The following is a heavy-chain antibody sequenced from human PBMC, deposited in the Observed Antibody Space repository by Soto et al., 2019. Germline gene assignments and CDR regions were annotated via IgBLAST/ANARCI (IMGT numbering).Heavy chain of an antibody. J-gene: IGHJ6*02. Sequence: EVQLLESGGGLVQHGGSLRLSCAASGFTFSSYVMSWVRQAPGKGLEWVSAISVSGGSTYYADSVKGRFTISRDNSKNRIYLEMNSLRVEDTAVYYCAKAGLTVRGVTGVPYYYYAMDVWGQGTTVTVSS. CDR1: GFTFSSYV. CDR2: ISVSGGST. CDR3: AKAGLTVRGVTGVPYYYYAMDV. D-gene: IGHD3-10*01. V-gene: IGHV3-23*01.